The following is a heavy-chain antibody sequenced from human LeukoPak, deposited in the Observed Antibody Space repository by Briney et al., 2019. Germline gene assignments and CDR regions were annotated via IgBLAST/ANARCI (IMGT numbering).Heavy chain of an antibody. J-gene: IGHJ4*02. Sequence: GASVKVSCKASGYTFTSYYMHWVRQAPGQGLEWMGIINPSGGSTSYAQKFQGRVTMTRDTSTSTVYMELSSLRSEDTAVYYCARVGDQYCGGGCYSIDYWGQGTLVTVSS. V-gene: IGHV1-46*01. CDR2: INPSGGST. CDR3: ARVGDQYCGGGCYSIDY. CDR1: GYTFTSYY. D-gene: IGHD2-21*02.